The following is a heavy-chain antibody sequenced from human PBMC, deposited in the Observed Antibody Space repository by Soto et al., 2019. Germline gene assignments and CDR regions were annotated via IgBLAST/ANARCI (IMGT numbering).Heavy chain of an antibody. Sequence: GGSLRLSCTASGFTFRNAWMSWVRQAPGKGLEWVGRIKREADGGTADYAAPVKGRVTISRDDSKNTLFLQMSSLKTEDTAVYFCTTRLYYSDSSGQPRDFDYWGQGTLVTVSS. D-gene: IGHD3-22*01. CDR2: IKREADGGTA. J-gene: IGHJ4*02. CDR1: GFTFRNAW. CDR3: TTRLYYSDSSGQPRDFDY. V-gene: IGHV3-15*01.